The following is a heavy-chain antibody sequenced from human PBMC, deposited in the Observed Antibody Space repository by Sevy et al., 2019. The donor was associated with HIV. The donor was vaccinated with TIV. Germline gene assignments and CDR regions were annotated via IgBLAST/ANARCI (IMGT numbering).Heavy chain of an antibody. D-gene: IGHD2-2*01. CDR3: ARLYGPDIVVVPAATTGDYYYYYMDV. V-gene: IGHV5-10-1*01. CDR2: IDPSDSYT. Sequence: GESLKISCKGSGYSFTSYWISWVRQMPGKGLEWMGRIDPSDSYTNYSPSFQGHVTISADKSIGTAYLQWSSLKASDTAMYYCARLYGPDIVVVPAATTGDYYYYYMDVWGKGTTVTVSS. J-gene: IGHJ6*03. CDR1: GYSFTSYW.